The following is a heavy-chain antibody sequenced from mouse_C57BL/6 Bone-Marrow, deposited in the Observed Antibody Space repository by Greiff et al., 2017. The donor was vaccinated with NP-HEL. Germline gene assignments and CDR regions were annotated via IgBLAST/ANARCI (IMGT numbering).Heavy chain of an antibody. CDR3: ARYNYYGSSYRYFDV. V-gene: IGHV7-3*01. CDR1: GFTFTDYY. J-gene: IGHJ1*03. Sequence: EVKLMESGGGLVQPGGSLSLSCAASGFTFTDYYMSWVRQPPGKALEWLGFIRNKANGYTTEYSASVKGRFTISRDNSQSILYRQMNALRAEDSATYYCARYNYYGSSYRYFDVWGTGTTVTVSS. CDR2: IRNKANGYTT. D-gene: IGHD1-1*01.